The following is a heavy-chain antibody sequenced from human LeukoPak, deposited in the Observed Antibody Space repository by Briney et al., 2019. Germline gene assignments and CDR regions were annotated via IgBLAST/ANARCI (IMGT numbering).Heavy chain of an antibody. Sequence: SETLSLTWAVYGASFRDYYWSWNRQPPGKGLEWIGSIYYSGSTYYNPSLKSRVTISVDTSKNQFSLKLSSVTAADTAVYYCARHRYSLGAFDIWGQGTMVTVSS. D-gene: IGHD2-21*01. CDR3: ARHRYSLGAFDI. CDR1: GASFRDYY. CDR2: IYYSGST. J-gene: IGHJ3*02. V-gene: IGHV4-34*01.